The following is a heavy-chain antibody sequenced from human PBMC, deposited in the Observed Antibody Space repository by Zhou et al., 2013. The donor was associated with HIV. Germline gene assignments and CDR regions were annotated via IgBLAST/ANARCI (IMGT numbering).Heavy chain of an antibody. CDR2: IIPIFGTA. CDR1: GGTFSSYA. V-gene: IGHV1-69*05. D-gene: IGHD3-10*01. CDR3: AIVHYPRRYYYYYMDV. J-gene: IGHJ6*03. Sequence: QVQLVQSGAEVKKPGSSVKVSCKASGGTFSSYAISWVRQAPGQGLEWMGGIIPIFGTANYAQKFQGRVTITTDESTSTAYMELSSLRSEDTAVYYCAIVHYPRRYYYYYMDVWGQRDHGHRLL.